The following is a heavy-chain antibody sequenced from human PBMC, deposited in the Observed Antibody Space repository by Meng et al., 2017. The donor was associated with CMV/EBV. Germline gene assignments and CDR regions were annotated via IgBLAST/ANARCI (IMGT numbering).Heavy chain of an antibody. CDR3: ASEAGDDVGCVVNYGMDV. J-gene: IGHJ6*02. D-gene: IGHD3-3*01. CDR2: ISSSGSTI. V-gene: IGHV3-11*01. CDR1: GFTFSDYY. Sequence: GESLKISCAASGFTFSDYYMSWIRQAPGKGLEWVSYISSSGSTIYYADSVKGRFTLSRDNAKNSLYLQMNSLRAEDTDVYYCASEAGDDVGCVVNYGMDVWGQGTTVTVSS.